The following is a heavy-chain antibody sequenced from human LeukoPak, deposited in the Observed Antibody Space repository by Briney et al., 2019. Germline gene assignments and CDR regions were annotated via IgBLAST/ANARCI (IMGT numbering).Heavy chain of an antibody. D-gene: IGHD1-1*01. CDR2: ISYDGSNK. J-gene: IGHJ4*02. CDR1: GFTFSGNG. Sequence: GGSLRLSCAASGFTFSGNGMHWVRQAPGKGLEWVAVISYDGSNKYYADSVKGRFTISRDNSKNTLYLQMNSLRAEDTAVYYCANLERFFDYWGQGTLVTVSS. V-gene: IGHV3-30*18. CDR3: ANLERFFDY.